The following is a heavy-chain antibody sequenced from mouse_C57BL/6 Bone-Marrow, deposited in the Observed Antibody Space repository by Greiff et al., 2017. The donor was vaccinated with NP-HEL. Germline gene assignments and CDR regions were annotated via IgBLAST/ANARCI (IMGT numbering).Heavy chain of an antibody. CDR3: ASYSNYGDYYAMDY. D-gene: IGHD2-5*01. Sequence: VQLQQSGPGLVQPSQSLSITCTVSGFSLTSYGVHWVRQSPGKGLEWLGVIWSGGSTDYNAAFISRLSISKDNSKSQVFFKMNSLQADDTAIYYCASYSNYGDYYAMDYWGQGTSVTVSS. V-gene: IGHV2-2*01. CDR2: IWSGGST. J-gene: IGHJ4*01. CDR1: GFSLTSYG.